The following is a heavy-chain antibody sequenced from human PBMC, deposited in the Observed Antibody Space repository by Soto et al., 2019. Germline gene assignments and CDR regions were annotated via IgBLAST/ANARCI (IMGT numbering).Heavy chain of an antibody. V-gene: IGHV3-23*01. CDR3: AKDQGGSSSWYPPLDY. CDR1: GFTFSSYA. D-gene: IGHD6-13*01. CDR2: ISGSGGST. J-gene: IGHJ4*02. Sequence: EVQLLESGGGLVQPGGSLRLSCAASGFTFSSYAMSWVRQAPGKGLEWVSAISGSGGSTYYADSVKGRFTIARDNSKNTLYLQRNSLRAEDTAVYDCAKDQGGSSSWYPPLDYWGQGTLVTGSS.